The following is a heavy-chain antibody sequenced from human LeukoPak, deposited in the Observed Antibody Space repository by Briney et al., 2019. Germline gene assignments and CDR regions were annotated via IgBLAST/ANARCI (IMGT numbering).Heavy chain of an antibody. CDR2: IYYSGST. J-gene: IGHJ4*02. V-gene: IGHV4-39*01. D-gene: IGHD5-18*01. Sequence: TSETLSLTCTVSGGSISSGSYYWGWIRQPPGKGLEWIGSIYYSGSTYYNPSLKSRVTISVDTSKNQFSLKLSSVTAADTAVYYCASGYSYDLFDYWGQGTLVTVSS. CDR3: ASGYSYDLFDY. CDR1: GGSISSGSYY.